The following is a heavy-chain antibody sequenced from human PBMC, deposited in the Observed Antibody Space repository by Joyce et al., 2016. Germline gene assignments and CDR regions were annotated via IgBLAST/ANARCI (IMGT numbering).Heavy chain of an antibody. CDR3: AKGSGRYIGSASYGMDV. V-gene: IGHV3-9*01. Sequence: EVQLVESGGGLVQPGRSLRLSCAASGFTFDDHAMHWGRQAPGKGLEWVSGISWNRGSIGYADSVKGRFTISRDNAKNSLYLQMNSLRGEDTALYYCAKGSGRYIGSASYGMDVWGQGTTVTVSS. J-gene: IGHJ6*02. CDR1: GFTFDDHA. CDR2: ISWNRGSI. D-gene: IGHD1-26*01.